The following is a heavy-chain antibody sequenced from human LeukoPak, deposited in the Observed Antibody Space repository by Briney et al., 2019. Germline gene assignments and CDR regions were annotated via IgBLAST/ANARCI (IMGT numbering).Heavy chain of an antibody. CDR2: ISAYNGNT. CDR3: ARFLAVAPTNWFDP. V-gene: IGHV1-18*01. J-gene: IGHJ5*02. Sequence: GASVKVSCKASGYTFTSYGISWVRQAPGQGLEWMGWISAYNGNTNYAQKLQGRVTVTTDTSTSTAYMELRSLRSDDTAVYYCARFLAVAPTNWFDPWGQGTLVTVSS. D-gene: IGHD6-19*01. CDR1: GYTFTSYG.